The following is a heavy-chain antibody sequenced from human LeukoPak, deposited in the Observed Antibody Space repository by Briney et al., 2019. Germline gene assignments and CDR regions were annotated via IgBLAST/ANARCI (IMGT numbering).Heavy chain of an antibody. CDR2: ISGSGDST. CDR3: AKAYSSGWSCFDY. CDR1: GFTFSNYA. V-gene: IGHV3-43*02. Sequence: GGSLRLSCAASGFTFSNYAMRWVRQAPGKGLEWVSGISGSGDSTYYADSVKGRFTISRDNSKNSLYLQMNSLRTEDTALYYCAKAYSSGWSCFDYWGQGTLVTVSS. D-gene: IGHD6-19*01. J-gene: IGHJ4*02.